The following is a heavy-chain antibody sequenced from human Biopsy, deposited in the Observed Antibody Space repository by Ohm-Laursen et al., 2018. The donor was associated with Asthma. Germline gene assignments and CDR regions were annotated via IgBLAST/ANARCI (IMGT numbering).Heavy chain of an antibody. J-gene: IGHJ4*02. CDR1: GFTFSNYG. D-gene: IGHD1-26*01. Sequence: SLRLSCSASGFTFSNYGMHWVRQAPGKGLDWVAVISFDGSNKNYTDSVKGRFTISRDNSRNTLHLQMNSLRAEDTAVYYCAKDGFPGWELRRGPDYWGQGTLVTVSS. CDR2: ISFDGSNK. CDR3: AKDGFPGWELRRGPDY. V-gene: IGHV3-30*18.